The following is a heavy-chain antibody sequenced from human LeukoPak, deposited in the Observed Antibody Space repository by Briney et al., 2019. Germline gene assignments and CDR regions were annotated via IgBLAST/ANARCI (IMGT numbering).Heavy chain of an antibody. CDR1: GFTFSSYA. D-gene: IGHD3-22*01. CDR2: IWYDGSPK. Sequence: GGSLRLSCAASGFTFSSYAMHWVRQAPGKGLEWVAVIWYDGSPKYYPDSVKGRFTISRDNSKNTLYVQVNSLGTEDTAAYYCAKGSYYDSSGSFYFDYWGQGTLVTVSS. J-gene: IGHJ4*02. CDR3: AKGSYYDSSGSFYFDY. V-gene: IGHV3-33*06.